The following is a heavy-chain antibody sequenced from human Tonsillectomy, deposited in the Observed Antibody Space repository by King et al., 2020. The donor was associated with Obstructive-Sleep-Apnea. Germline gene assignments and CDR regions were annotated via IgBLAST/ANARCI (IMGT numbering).Heavy chain of an antibody. CDR1: GYTFTNYG. J-gene: IGHJ6*02. D-gene: IGHD5-24*01. Sequence: QVQLVQSGAEVKKPGASVKVSCKASGYTFTNYGITWVRQSPGQGPEWMGWFSAYNGNTNYAQKLQGRVTMTTDTSTSTAYMELRSLRSDDTAVYYCARVGGGYNLDFYYGMDVWGQGTTVTVSS. CDR2: FSAYNGNT. CDR3: ARVGGGYNLDFYYGMDV. V-gene: IGHV1-18*01.